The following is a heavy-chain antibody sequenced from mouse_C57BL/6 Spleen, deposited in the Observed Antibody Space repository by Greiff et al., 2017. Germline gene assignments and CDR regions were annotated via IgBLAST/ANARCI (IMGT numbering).Heavy chain of an antibody. J-gene: IGHJ3*01. V-gene: IGHV5-16*01. CDR3: ARSQATAWFAY. CDR2: INYDGSRT. CDR1: GYTFSDYY. Sequence: DVKLVESEGGLVQPGSSMKLSCTASGYTFSDYYMAWVRQGPEKGLEWVADINYDGSRTYYLDSLKSRFTISRDNAKNILHLQISTLKSEATATYYCARSQATAWFAYWGQGTMVTVSA. D-gene: IGHD3-2*02.